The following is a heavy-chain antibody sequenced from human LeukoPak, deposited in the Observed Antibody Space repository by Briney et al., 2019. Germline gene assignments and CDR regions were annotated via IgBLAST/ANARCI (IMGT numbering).Heavy chain of an antibody. Sequence: GGSLRLSCAASGFRSSDAWMSWVRQAPGKGLEWAGRIKRKIDGERTDYVESVKGRFIISRDDSTNTLFLQMNSLKIEDTAVYYCTTGYSSGYIEDYWGQGTRVSVSS. CDR3: TTGYSSGYIEDY. J-gene: IGHJ4*02. V-gene: IGHV3-15*01. CDR1: GFRSSDAW. D-gene: IGHD3-22*01. CDR2: IKRKIDGERT.